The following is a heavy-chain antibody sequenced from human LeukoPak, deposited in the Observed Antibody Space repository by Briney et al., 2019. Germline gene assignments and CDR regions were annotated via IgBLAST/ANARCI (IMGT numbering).Heavy chain of an antibody. J-gene: IGHJ5*02. V-gene: IGHV3-30-3*01. Sequence: GGSLRLSCAVSGFTFSYYALHWGRQATGKGLEWVAMISYDGNNKYYADSVKGRFTISRDDSKNTLYLQMNSLRAEDTAVYYCVRPGEYHDILTAFDHWGQGTLVTVSS. D-gene: IGHD3-9*01. CDR2: ISYDGNNK. CDR3: VRPGEYHDILTAFDH. CDR1: GFTFSYYA.